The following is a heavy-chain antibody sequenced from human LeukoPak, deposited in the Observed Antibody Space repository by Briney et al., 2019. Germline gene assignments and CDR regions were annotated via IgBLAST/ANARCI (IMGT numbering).Heavy chain of an antibody. CDR2: IYYSGST. Sequence: SETLSLPCTVSGGSISSSSYYWGWIRQPPGKGLEWIGSIYYSGSTYYNPSLKSRVTISVDTSKNQFSLKLSSVTAADTAVYYCARVGLTISHSSGEIGWGQGTMVTVSS. J-gene: IGHJ3*01. D-gene: IGHD6-19*01. CDR3: ARVGLTISHSSGEIG. CDR1: GGSISSSSYY. V-gene: IGHV4-39*07.